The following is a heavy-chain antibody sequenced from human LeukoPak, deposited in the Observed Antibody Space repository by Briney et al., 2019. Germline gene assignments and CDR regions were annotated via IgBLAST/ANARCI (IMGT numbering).Heavy chain of an antibody. J-gene: IGHJ5*02. CDR1: GFTFSSYE. V-gene: IGHV3-48*03. D-gene: IGHD6-13*01. Sequence: GGSLRLSCAASGFTFSSYEMNWVRQAPGKGLEWVSYISSSGSTIYYADSVKGRFTISRDNAKNSLYLQMNSLRAEDTAVYYCVKSPISSALGGWFDPWGQGTVVTVSS. CDR2: ISSSGSTI. CDR3: VKSPISSALGGWFDP.